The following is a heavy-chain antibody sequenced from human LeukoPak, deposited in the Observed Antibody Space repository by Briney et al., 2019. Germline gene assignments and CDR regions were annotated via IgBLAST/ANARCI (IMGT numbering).Heavy chain of an antibody. V-gene: IGHV3-30*18. D-gene: IGHD3-9*01. CDR3: AKLRVLRYFDWLNNRDSGFDY. CDR2: ISYDGSNK. CDR1: GFTFSSYG. Sequence: PGGSLRLSCAASGFTFSSYGMHWVRQAPGKGLEWVAVISYDGSNKYYADSVKGRFTISRDNSKNTLYLQMNSLRAEDTAVYYCAKLRVLRYFDWLNNRDSGFDYWGQGTLVTVSS. J-gene: IGHJ4*02.